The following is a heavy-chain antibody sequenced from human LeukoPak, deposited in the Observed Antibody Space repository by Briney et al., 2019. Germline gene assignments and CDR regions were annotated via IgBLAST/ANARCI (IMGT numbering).Heavy chain of an antibody. CDR3: AKDSARFRYSGYEGLDY. CDR2: ISGSGGST. D-gene: IGHD5-12*01. V-gene: IGHV3-23*01. Sequence: GGSLRLSCAASGFTFSSYAMSWVRQAPGKGLEWVSAISGSGGSTYYADSVKGRFTISRDNSKNTLYLQMNSLRAEDTAVYYCAKDSARFRYSGYEGLDYWGQGTLVTVSS. J-gene: IGHJ4*02. CDR1: GFTFSSYA.